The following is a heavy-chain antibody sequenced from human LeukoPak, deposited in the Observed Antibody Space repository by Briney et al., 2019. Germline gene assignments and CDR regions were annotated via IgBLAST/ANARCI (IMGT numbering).Heavy chain of an antibody. Sequence: ASVKVSCTASGYTFTGYYMHWVRQAPGQGLEWVGRINPNSGGTSYAQKFQGRVTMTRDTSTSTVYMELSSLRSEDTAVYYCARAFNSIVVVPASYYYGMDVWGQGTTVTVSS. V-gene: IGHV1-2*06. CDR2: INPNSGGT. D-gene: IGHD2-2*01. CDR1: GYTFTGYY. J-gene: IGHJ6*02. CDR3: ARAFNSIVVVPASYYYGMDV.